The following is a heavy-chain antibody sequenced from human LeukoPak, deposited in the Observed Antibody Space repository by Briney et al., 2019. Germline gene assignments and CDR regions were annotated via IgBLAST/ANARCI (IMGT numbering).Heavy chain of an antibody. CDR3: ARDGGRYSSPLDI. Sequence: SQTLSLTCTVSGGSISSGDYYWSWIRQPPGKGLEWIGYIYYSGSTYYNPSLKSRVTISVDTSKNQFSPKLSSVTAADTAVYYCARDGGRYSSPLDIWGQGTMVTVSS. D-gene: IGHD6-13*01. J-gene: IGHJ3*02. CDR2: IYYSGST. V-gene: IGHV4-30-4*08. CDR1: GGSISSGDYY.